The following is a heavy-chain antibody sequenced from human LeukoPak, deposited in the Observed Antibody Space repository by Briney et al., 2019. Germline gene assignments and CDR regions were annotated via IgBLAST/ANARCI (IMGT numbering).Heavy chain of an antibody. CDR2: ISGSSGST. V-gene: IGHV3-23*01. D-gene: IGHD3-10*01. CDR3: AKDQYYGSGSYRVPWFDP. J-gene: IGHJ5*02. CDR1: GFTFSSYA. Sequence: PGGSLRLSCAASGFTFSSYAMSWVRQAPGKGLEWVSAISGSSGSTYYADSVKGRFTISRDNSKNTLYLQMNSLRAEDTAVYYCAKDQYYGSGSYRVPWFDPWGQGTLVTVSS.